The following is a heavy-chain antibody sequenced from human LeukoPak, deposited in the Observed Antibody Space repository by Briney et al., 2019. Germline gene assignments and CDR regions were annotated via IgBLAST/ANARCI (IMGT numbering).Heavy chain of an antibody. CDR1: GISFSRYA. Sequence: GGSLRLSCAASGISFSRYAMHWVRQAPGKGPEWVAVISYDGSTEYYADSVKGRFTISRDNSKNTLYVQMNSLRVDDTAVYYCVRDGYCGSASCRGWFDPWGQGTLVTVSS. J-gene: IGHJ5*02. D-gene: IGHD2-2*03. CDR2: ISYDGSTE. V-gene: IGHV3-30*04. CDR3: VRDGYCGSASCRGWFDP.